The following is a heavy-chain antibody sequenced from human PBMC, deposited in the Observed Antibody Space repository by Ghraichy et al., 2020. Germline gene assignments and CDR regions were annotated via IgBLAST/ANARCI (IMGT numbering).Heavy chain of an antibody. CDR3: ARDYCGGGRCYFPDY. CDR1: RYTLSKELG. J-gene: IGHJ4*02. V-gene: IGHV1-18*04. D-gene: IGHD2-15*01. CDR2: INPSNGNT. Sequence: ASVKVSCKAARYTLSKELGITCVLHVPGQGLQWMGWINPSNGNTIYAQNLRDRLTMTIDTCTRTAYMELRGLRSDDTAVYFCARDYCGGGRCYFPDYWGQGFLVTMSS.